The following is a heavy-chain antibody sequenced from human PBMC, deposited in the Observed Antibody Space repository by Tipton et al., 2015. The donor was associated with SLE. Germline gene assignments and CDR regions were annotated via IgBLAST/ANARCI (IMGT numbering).Heavy chain of an antibody. CDR1: GGSISSYY. CDR3: ARGLGFGWGYGFDY. V-gene: IGHV4-59*12. D-gene: IGHD2-21*01. CDR2: IYYSGST. Sequence: TLSLTCTVSGGSISSYYWSWIRQPPGKGLEWIGYIYYSGSTNYNPSLKSRVTISVDTSKNQFSLKLSSVTAADTAVYYCARGLGFGWGYGFDYWGQGTLVTVSS. J-gene: IGHJ4*02.